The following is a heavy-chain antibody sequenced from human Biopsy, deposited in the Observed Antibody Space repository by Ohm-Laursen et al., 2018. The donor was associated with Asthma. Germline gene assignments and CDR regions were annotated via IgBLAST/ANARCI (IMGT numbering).Heavy chain of an antibody. Sequence: SLRLSCSASGFMFRSFGMHWVRQVPGKGLERVSAITGSGGTTYYADSVRGRFTISRDNSKSTLFLQMDSLSAEDTAVYYCAKDFRGIAVAGDRGFDYWGQGTLVTVSS. CDR1: GFMFRSFG. CDR3: AKDFRGIAVAGDRGFDY. D-gene: IGHD6-19*01. J-gene: IGHJ4*02. V-gene: IGHV3-23*01. CDR2: ITGSGGTT.